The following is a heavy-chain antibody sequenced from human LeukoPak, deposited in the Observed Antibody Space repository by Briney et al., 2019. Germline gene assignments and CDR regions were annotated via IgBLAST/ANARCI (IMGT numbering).Heavy chain of an antibody. CDR1: GFTFSSYA. CDR3: ARDPNYGSTWYVNWFDP. CDR2: ISSSGGNT. V-gene: IGHV3-23*01. Sequence: GGSLRLSCAASGFTFSSYAMSWVRQAPGKGLEWISTISSSGGNTYYTNSVKGRFTISRDNSKNTLYLQMNSPKAEDTAVYSCARDPNYGSTWYVNWFDPWGQGTLVTASS. D-gene: IGHD6-13*01. J-gene: IGHJ5*02.